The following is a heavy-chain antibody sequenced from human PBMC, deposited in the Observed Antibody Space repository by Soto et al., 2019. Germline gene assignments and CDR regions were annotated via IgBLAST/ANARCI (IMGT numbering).Heavy chain of an antibody. CDR2: IYYSGST. CDR1: GGSISSYY. D-gene: IGHD3-22*01. J-gene: IGHJ2*01. CDR3: ARPRWDDSSGYYYGWYFDL. Sequence: SETLSLTCTVSGGSISSYYWSWIRQPPGKGLEWIGSIYYSGSTYYNPSLKSRVTISVDTSKNQFSLKLSSVTAADTAVYYCARPRWDDSSGYYYGWYFDLWGRGTLVTVSS. V-gene: IGHV4-59*05.